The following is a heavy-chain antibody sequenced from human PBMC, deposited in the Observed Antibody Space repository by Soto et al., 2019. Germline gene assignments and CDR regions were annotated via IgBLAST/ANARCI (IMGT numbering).Heavy chain of an antibody. CDR2: INHSGST. CDR3: ARAIVVVPAAELPNYYYYMDV. V-gene: IGHV4-34*01. Sequence: PSETLSLTCAVYGGSFSGYYWSWIRQPPGKGLEWIGEINHSGSTNYNPSLKSRVTISVDTSKNQFSLKLSSVTAADTAVYYCARAIVVVPAAELPNYYYYMDVWGKGTTVTVSS. D-gene: IGHD2-2*01. CDR1: GGSFSGYY. J-gene: IGHJ6*03.